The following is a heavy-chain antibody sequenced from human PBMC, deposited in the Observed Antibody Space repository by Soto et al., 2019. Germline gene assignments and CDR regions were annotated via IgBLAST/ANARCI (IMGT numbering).Heavy chain of an antibody. CDR1: VFSFGNYG. D-gene: IGHD6-19*01. Sequence: WWSLRLSCLASVFSFGNYGMQWVRQAPGKGLEGVALISYDAKAAYYADSVKGRFTISRDNSKKTVSLQKNSLRPEDTALYYCVKADDSSGWGGDYWGQGTRVTVSS. V-gene: IGHV3-30*18. CDR3: VKADDSSGWGGDY. CDR2: ISYDAKAA. J-gene: IGHJ4*02.